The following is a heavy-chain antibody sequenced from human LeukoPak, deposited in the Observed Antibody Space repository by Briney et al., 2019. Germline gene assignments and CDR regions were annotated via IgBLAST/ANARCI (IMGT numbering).Heavy chain of an antibody. CDR1: GYTFTSYY. CDR2: INPSGGST. D-gene: IGHD1-26*01. Sequence: ASVTVSFTASGYTFTSYYMHWVRQAPGQGLEWMGIINPSGGSTSYAQKFQGRVTMTRDTSTSTVYMELSSLRSEDTAVYYCARSRTSGSYKPTDWFDPWGQGTLVTVSS. J-gene: IGHJ5*02. CDR3: ARSRTSGSYKPTDWFDP. V-gene: IGHV1-46*01.